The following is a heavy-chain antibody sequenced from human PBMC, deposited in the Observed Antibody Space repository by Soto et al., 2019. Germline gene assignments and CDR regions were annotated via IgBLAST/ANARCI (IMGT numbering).Heavy chain of an antibody. V-gene: IGHV3-30*03. CDR3: AGSMNYFDY. CDR2: ISFDGSNK. CDR1: GSTFRSYG. Sequence: PGGSLRLSCAASGSTFRSYGMQWVRQAPGKGLEWVAVISFDGSNKYYADSVKGRFTISRDNSKDTLYLQMNSLRAEDTAVYYCAGSMNYFDYWGQGTLVTVS. J-gene: IGHJ4*02. D-gene: IGHD3-10*01.